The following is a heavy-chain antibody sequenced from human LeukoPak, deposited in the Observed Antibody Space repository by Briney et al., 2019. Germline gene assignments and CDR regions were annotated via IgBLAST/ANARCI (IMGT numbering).Heavy chain of an antibody. CDR1: GFNFRSYW. D-gene: IGHD1/OR15-1a*01. J-gene: IGHJ4*02. V-gene: IGHV3-7*01. Sequence: PWGSLRLSCVGFGFNFRSYWMSWARQGPGEGLEWVGDINLDGSEKYYVDSVKGRFTISRDNAKNSLNLHMNSLRAEDTAVYYCAREGTRGLFDSWGQGTLVTVSS. CDR3: AREGTRGLFDS. CDR2: INLDGSEK.